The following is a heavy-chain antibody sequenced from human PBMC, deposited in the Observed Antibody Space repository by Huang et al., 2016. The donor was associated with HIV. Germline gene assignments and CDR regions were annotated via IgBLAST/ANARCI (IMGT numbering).Heavy chain of an antibody. CDR1: GFTFTNYG. CDR2: WSANRGDI. D-gene: IGHD3-10*01. J-gene: IGHJ4*02. V-gene: IGHV1-18*04. Sequence: QVQLVQSGAEVKRPGASLKVSCKTSGFTFTNYGFSWVRQAPGQGRGWLGWWSANRGDINYEGKVEGRVSMTTDTTSGTAYMELRRLTSDDTATYYCVRESLYFGDFLFDHWGQGTPVTVSA. CDR3: VRESLYFGDFLFDH.